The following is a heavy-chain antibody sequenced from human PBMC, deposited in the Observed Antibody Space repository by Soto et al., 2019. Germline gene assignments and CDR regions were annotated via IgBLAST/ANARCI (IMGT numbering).Heavy chain of an antibody. CDR1: GFTFSSYS. J-gene: IGHJ6*02. CDR3: AREVREGNYYYGMDV. Sequence: VGSLRLSCAASGFTFSSYSMNWVRQAPGKGLEWVSSISSSSSYIYYADSVKGRFTISRDNAKNSLYLQMNSLRAEDTAVYYCAREVREGNYYYGMDVWGQGTTVTVSS. D-gene: IGHD3-22*01. CDR2: ISSSSSYI. V-gene: IGHV3-21*01.